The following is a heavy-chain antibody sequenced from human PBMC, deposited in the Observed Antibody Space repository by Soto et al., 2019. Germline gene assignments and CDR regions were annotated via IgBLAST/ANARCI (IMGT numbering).Heavy chain of an antibody. D-gene: IGHD2-21*02. CDR1: GFTFSSYA. Sequence: GGSLRLSCAASGFTFSSYARHWVRQAPGKGLEWVAVISYDGSNKYYADSVKGRFTISRDNSKNTLYLQMNSLRAEDTAVYYCARLPHIVVVTAMPGAFDIWGQGTMVTV. J-gene: IGHJ3*02. CDR3: ARLPHIVVVTAMPGAFDI. V-gene: IGHV3-30-3*01. CDR2: ISYDGSNK.